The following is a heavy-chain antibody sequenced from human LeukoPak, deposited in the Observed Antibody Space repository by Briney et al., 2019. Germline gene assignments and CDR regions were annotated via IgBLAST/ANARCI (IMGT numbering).Heavy chain of an antibody. V-gene: IGHV3-9*01. Sequence: GGSLRLSCTGSGFTFDDYAMYWVRQAPGKGLEWVSGISWNSGSIGYADSVKGRFTISRDNAKNSLYLQMNSLRAEDTALYYCAKGTAMVTAFDYWGQGTLVTASS. CDR2: ISWNSGSI. J-gene: IGHJ4*02. D-gene: IGHD5-18*01. CDR3: AKGTAMVTAFDY. CDR1: GFTFDDYA.